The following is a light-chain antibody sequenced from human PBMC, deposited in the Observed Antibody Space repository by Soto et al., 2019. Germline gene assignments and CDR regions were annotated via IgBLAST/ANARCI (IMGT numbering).Light chain of an antibody. J-gene: IGLJ2*01. Sequence: QSVLTQPASVSGSPGQSITISCTGPSSDVGSYNPVSWYQQHPGNAPKLMIFEGSKRPSGVSNRFSGSKSGNTASLTISGLQAEDEADYYCCSYASSSPVFGGGTKLTVL. CDR3: CSYASSSPV. CDR2: EGS. V-gene: IGLV2-23*01. CDR1: SSDVGSYNP.